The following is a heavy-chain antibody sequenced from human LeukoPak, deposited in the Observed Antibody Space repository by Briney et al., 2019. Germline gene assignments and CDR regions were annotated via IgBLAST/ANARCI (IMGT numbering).Heavy chain of an antibody. J-gene: IGHJ5*02. CDR3: ARGGSPNYGDYVWFDP. CDR1: GGSISSGGYY. D-gene: IGHD4-17*01. Sequence: PSETLSLTCTVSGGSISSGGYYWSWIRQHPGKGLEWIGYIYYSGSTYYNPSLKSRVTISVDTSENQFSLKLSSVTAADTAVYYCARGGSPNYGDYVWFDPWGQGTLVTVSS. CDR2: IYYSGST. V-gene: IGHV4-31*03.